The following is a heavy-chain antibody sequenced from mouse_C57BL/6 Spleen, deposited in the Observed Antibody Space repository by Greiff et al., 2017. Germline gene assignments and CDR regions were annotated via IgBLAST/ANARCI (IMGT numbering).Heavy chain of an antibody. CDR3: ARDRANWDVFAY. CDR2: ISYDGSN. CDR1: GYSITSGYY. V-gene: IGHV3-6*01. D-gene: IGHD4-1*01. J-gene: IGHJ3*01. Sequence: EVKVEESGPGLVKPSQSLSLTCSVTGYSITSGYYWNWIRQFPGNKLEWMGYISYDGSNNYNPSLKNRISITRDTSKNQFFLKLNSVTTEDTATYYCARDRANWDVFAYWGQGTLVTVSA.